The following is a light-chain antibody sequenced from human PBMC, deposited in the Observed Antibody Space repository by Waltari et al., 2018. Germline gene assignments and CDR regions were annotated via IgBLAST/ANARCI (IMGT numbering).Light chain of an antibody. J-gene: IGKJ1*01. Sequence: DIHMTQSTCTLSASVGERFTTRWWASQSIGGWLAWYQPKLGKAPELLISDASSLQSGIPARFSGRGAGTEFILTIGSLQRDDFATYYCQQYHSDPRTFGQGTKVEI. CDR2: DAS. CDR3: QQYHSDPRT. CDR1: QSIGGW. V-gene: IGKV1-5*03.